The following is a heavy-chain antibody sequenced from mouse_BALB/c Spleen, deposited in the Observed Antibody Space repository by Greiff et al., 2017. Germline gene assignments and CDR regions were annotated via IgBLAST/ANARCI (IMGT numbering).Heavy chain of an antibody. CDR1: GFTFSSFG. CDR2: ISSGSSTI. D-gene: IGHD2-3*01. V-gene: IGHV5-17*02. Sequence: EVQLVESGGGLVQPGGSRKLSCAASGFTFSSFGMHWVRQAPEKGLEWVAYISSGSSTIYYADTVKGRFTISRDNPKNTLFLQMTSLRSEDTAMYYCARSLYDGYSSYYFDYWGQGTTLTVSS. CDR3: ARSLYDGYSSYYFDY. J-gene: IGHJ2*01.